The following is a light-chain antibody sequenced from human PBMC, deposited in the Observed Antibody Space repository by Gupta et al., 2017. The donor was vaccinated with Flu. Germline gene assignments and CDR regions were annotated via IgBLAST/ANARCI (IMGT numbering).Light chain of an antibody. V-gene: IGLV3-25*03. J-gene: IGLJ3*02. Sequence: SGELTQPPSVSVSPGQTASITCSGDAFPIQYASWYQQKPGHAPMLVLYEDSQRPSGIPERFSGSSSGKAVTLTISGVQAEDEADYYCQSKVNVDGLGFGGGTKLTVL. CDR2: EDS. CDR3: QSKVNVDGLG. CDR1: AFPIQY.